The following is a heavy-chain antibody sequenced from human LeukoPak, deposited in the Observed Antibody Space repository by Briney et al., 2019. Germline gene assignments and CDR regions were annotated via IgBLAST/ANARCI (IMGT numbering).Heavy chain of an antibody. CDR3: AKDQYSSGSSLFSVTPGMKPYGMDV. J-gene: IGHJ6*02. Sequence: PGGSLRLSCAASGFTFSSYAMSWVRQAPGEGLEWVSAISGSGGSTYYADSVKGRFTISRDNSKNTLYLQMNSLRAEDTAVYYCAKDQYSSGSSLFSVTPGMKPYGMDVWGQGTTVTVSS. CDR2: ISGSGGST. CDR1: GFTFSSYA. V-gene: IGHV3-23*01. D-gene: IGHD6-19*01.